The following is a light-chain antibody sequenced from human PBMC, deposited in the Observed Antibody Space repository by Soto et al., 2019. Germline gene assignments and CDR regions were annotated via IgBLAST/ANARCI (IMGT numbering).Light chain of an antibody. CDR2: GAS. Sequence: EIVLTQSPGTLSLSPGERATLSCRASQSISSSYLAWYQQRPGQAPRLLIFGASYRAAGIPDRFSGSGSGSYVTLTISRLEPEDFAVYYGQQYGSSPPEFTFGPGTKVGSK. CDR3: QQYGSSPPEFT. V-gene: IGKV3-20*01. J-gene: IGKJ3*01. CDR1: QSISSSY.